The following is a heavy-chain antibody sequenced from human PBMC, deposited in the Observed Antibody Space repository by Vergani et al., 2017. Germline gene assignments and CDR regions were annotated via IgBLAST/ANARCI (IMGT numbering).Heavy chain of an antibody. V-gene: IGHV1-3*01. CDR2: INAGNGNT. CDR1: GYTFTSYA. CDR3: ARDNRLYCSSTSCYGSPLANWFDP. D-gene: IGHD2-2*01. Sequence: QVQLVQSGAEVKKPGASVKVSCKASGYTFTSYAMHWVRQAPGQRLEWMGWINAGNGNTKYSQKFQGRVTITRDTSASPAYMELSSLRSEDTAVYYCARDNRLYCSSTSCYGSPLANWFDPWGQGTLVTVSA. J-gene: IGHJ5*02.